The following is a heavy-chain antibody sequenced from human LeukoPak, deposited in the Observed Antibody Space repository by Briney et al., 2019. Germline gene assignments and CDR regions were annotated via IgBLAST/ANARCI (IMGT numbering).Heavy chain of an antibody. J-gene: IGHJ4*02. CDR1: GYSISSGFY. CDR2: MYHSGST. V-gene: IGHV4-38-2*02. D-gene: IGHD3-9*01. CDR3: ARHAYDILTGYYKVVGYFDY. Sequence: SETLSLTCTVSGYSISSGFYWGWIRQPPGKGLEWIGSMYHSGSTYYNPSLKSRVTISVDTSKKQFSLKLNSVTAADTAVYYCARHAYDILTGYYKVVGYFDYWGQGTLVTVSS.